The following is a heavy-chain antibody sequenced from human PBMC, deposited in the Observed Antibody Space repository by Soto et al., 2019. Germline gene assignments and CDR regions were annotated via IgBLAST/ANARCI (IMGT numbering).Heavy chain of an antibody. Sequence: SETLSLTCTVSGGSISSGGYYWSWIRQHPGKGLEWIGYIYYSGSTYYNPSLKSRVTISVDTSKNQFSLKLSSVTAADTAVYYCARAGSTGNWFDPWGQGTLVTVSS. CDR1: GGSISSGGYY. D-gene: IGHD2-8*02. V-gene: IGHV4-31*03. CDR3: ARAGSTGNWFDP. J-gene: IGHJ5*02. CDR2: IYYSGST.